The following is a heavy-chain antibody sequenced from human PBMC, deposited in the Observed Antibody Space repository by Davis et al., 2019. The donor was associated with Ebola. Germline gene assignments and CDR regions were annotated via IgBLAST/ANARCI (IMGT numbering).Heavy chain of an antibody. CDR2: IYYSGST. CDR3: ARGSIMITFGGVIVTASYFDY. D-gene: IGHD3-16*02. J-gene: IGHJ4*02. V-gene: IGHV4-39*01. CDR1: GGSISSSSYY. Sequence: GSLRLSCTVSGGSISSSSYYWGWIRQPPGKGLEWIGSIYYSGSTYYNPSLKSRVTISVDTSKNQFSLKLSSVTAADTAVYYCARGSIMITFGGVIVTASYFDYWGQGTLVTVSS.